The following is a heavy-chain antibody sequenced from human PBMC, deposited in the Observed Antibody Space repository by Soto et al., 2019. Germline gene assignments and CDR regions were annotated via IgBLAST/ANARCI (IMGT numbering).Heavy chain of an antibody. V-gene: IGHV3-30*18. CDR2: TSYDGSKR. CDR3: EKGEYLYDRRGALAP. D-gene: IGHD3-22*01. Sequence: QVQMVESGGGVVHPGRSLRLSCVASGFTFSTYDIHWVRQAPGKGLEWVAVTSYDGSKRYYADSVVGRFTISRDNSKNTVDLQMNSLRAEDTAIYYCEKGEYLYDRRGALAPWGQGTLVTVSS. CDR1: GFTFSTYD. J-gene: IGHJ5*02.